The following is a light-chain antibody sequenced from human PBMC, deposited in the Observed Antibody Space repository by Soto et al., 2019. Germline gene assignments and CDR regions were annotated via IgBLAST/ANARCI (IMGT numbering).Light chain of an antibody. J-gene: IGKJ5*01. CDR2: LGS. CDR3: MQALQTAIT. Sequence: DIVITQSPLSLPVTPGEPASISCRSSQSLLHSNGYNYLDWYLQKPGQSPQLLIYLGSNRASGVPDRFSGSGSGTDFTLEISRVEAEDVGVYYCMQALQTAITFGQGTRLEIK. V-gene: IGKV2-28*01. CDR1: QSLLHSNGYNY.